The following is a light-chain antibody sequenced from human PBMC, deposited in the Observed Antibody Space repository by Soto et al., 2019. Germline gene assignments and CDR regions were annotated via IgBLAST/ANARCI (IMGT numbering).Light chain of an antibody. CDR2: GAS. Sequence: EIVLTQSPGTLSLSPGERATLSCRASQSVSNNYLAWYQQKPGQAPRLLIYGASNRATGIPDRFSGSGSGTDFTLTISRLEPEDFAVYYCQQRYNWPPTFGGGTKVEIK. CDR1: QSVSNNY. J-gene: IGKJ4*01. CDR3: QQRYNWPPT. V-gene: IGKV3D-20*02.